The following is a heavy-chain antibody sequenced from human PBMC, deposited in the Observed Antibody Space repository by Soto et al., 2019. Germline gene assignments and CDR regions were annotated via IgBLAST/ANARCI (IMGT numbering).Heavy chain of an antibody. D-gene: IGHD2-15*01. V-gene: IGHV3-64*01. Sequence: WCSLRLSCAASGLSVSSYVMHGVRQAPGKGLEYVSAISSNGGSTYYANSVKGRFTISRDNSKNTLYLQMGSLRAEDMAVYYCARDYCSGGSCYAFDIWGQGTMVTVSS. CDR2: ISSNGGST. J-gene: IGHJ3*02. CDR3: ARDYCSGGSCYAFDI. CDR1: GLSVSSYV.